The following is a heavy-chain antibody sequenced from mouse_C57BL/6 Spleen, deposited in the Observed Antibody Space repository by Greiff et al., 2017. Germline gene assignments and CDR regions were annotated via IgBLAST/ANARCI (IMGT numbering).Heavy chain of an antibody. CDR1: GYTFTEYT. V-gene: IGHV1-62-2*01. CDR2: FYPGSGSI. J-gene: IGHJ3*01. CDR3: ARHEDEAWFAY. Sequence: QVHVQQSGAELVKPGASVKLSCKASGYTFTEYTMHWVKQRSGQGLEWIGWFYPGSGSIKYNEKFKDKATLTADKSSSTVYMELSRMISEDSAVYFCARHEDEAWFAYWGQGTLVTVSA.